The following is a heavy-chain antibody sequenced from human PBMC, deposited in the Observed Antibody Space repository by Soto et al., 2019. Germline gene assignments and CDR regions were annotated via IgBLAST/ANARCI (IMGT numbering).Heavy chain of an antibody. CDR3: AKDRTFWIPAGYQNAFDI. J-gene: IGHJ3*02. D-gene: IGHD3-9*01. Sequence: PGGSLRLSCAASGFNFTTCAMSWVRQAPGKGLEWVSVISISGVSTYYADSVKGRFTISRDNSKNTLYLQMNSLRAEDTAVYYCAKDRTFWIPAGYQNAFDIWGQGTMVTVSS. V-gene: IGHV3-23*01. CDR2: ISISGVST. CDR1: GFNFTTCA.